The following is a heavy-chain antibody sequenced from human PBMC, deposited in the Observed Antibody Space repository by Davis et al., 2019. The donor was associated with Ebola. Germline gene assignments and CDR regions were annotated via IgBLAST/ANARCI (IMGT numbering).Heavy chain of an antibody. D-gene: IGHD6-19*01. V-gene: IGHV3-43*01. J-gene: IGHJ4*02. Sequence: GESLKISCAASGFTFSSYTMHWVRQAPGKGLEWVSLISWDGGSTYYADSVKGRFTISRDNSKNSLYLQMNSLRTEDTALYYCAKDIFPQMVDSSAWPFDSWGQGTQVTVSS. CDR1: GFTFSSYT. CDR2: ISWDGGST. CDR3: AKDIFPQMVDSSAWPFDS.